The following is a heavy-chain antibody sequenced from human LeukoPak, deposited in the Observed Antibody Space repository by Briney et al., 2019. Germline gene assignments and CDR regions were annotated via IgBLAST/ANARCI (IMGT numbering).Heavy chain of an antibody. V-gene: IGHV3-13*04. CDR1: GFTFNTYD. CDR3: ARDFRGCMDV. D-gene: IGHD3-10*01. J-gene: IGHJ6*02. CDR2: IRTEGDT. Sequence: GGSLGLSCAASGFTFNTYDMHWVRQVPGKGLQWVSAIRTEGDTYYLDSVKGRFTISRDNAKNSLYLQMNSLTAGDTAVYYCARDFRGCMDVWGQGTTVTVSS.